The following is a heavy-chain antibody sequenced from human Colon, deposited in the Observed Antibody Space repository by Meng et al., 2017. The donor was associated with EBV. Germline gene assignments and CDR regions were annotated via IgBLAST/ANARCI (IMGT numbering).Heavy chain of an antibody. D-gene: IGHD1-26*01. CDR3: VRLAGLPGYYVDV. CDR1: GGSINSGSHY. V-gene: IGHV4-39*02. Sequence: QLRLQVSGPGLVKPSVTLSRTCSPSGGSINSGSHYWAWIRQPPGKGLVWVGTIDSRGTTYSHPSMKRRITLAVDTTNNDFSLKMTSVTAADTALYYCVRLAGLPGYYVDVWGQGALVTVSS. CDR2: IDSRGTT. J-gene: IGHJ4*02.